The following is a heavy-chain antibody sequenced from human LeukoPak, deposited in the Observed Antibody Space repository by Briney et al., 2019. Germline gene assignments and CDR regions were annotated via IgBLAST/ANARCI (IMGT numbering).Heavy chain of an antibody. Sequence: ASVKVSCKASGFTFSNYYMHWVRQAPGQGLEWMGWINPSSGSTNFAQKFQGRVTMTRDTSISTAYMELHGLRSDDTAVYYCARHVSSSNEDYWSQGTLVTVSS. D-gene: IGHD2-8*01. CDR1: GFTFSNYY. CDR3: ARHVSSSNEDY. V-gene: IGHV1-2*02. J-gene: IGHJ4*02. CDR2: INPSSGST.